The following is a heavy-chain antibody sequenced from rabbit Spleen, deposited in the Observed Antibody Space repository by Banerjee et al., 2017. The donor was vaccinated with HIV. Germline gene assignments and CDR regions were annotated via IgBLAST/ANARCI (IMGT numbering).Heavy chain of an antibody. Sequence: QEQLVESGGGLVQPGGSLKLPCKASGFDFSYYGVSWVRQAPGKGLEWIGYIDPLFGSTYYASWVNGRFTISSHNAQNTLYLQLDSLTAADTATYFCARGAGAGADKYVFNLWGPGTLVTVS. D-gene: IGHD4-2*01. CDR1: GFDFSYYG. CDR2: IDPLFGST. J-gene: IGHJ4*01. V-gene: IGHV1S47*01. CDR3: ARGAGAGADKYVFNL.